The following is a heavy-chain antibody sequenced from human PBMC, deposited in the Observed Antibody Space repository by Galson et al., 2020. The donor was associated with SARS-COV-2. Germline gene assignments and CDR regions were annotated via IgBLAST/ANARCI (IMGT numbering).Heavy chain of an antibody. CDR1: GGSISSYY. CDR2: IYYSGST. V-gene: IGHV4-59*01. J-gene: IGHJ4*02. CDR3: ARGNEQWLSFDY. D-gene: IGHD6-19*01. Sequence: SETLSLTCTVSGGSISSYYWSWIRQPPGKGLEWIGYIYYSGSTNYNPSLKSRVTISVDTSKNQFSLKLSSVTAADMAVYYCARGNEQWLSFDYWGQGTLVTVSS.